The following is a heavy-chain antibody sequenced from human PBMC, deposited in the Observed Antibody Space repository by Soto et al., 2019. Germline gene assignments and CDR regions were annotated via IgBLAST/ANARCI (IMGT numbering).Heavy chain of an antibody. J-gene: IGHJ6*02. CDR2: ISPSGGST. Sequence: ASVKVSCKASGYTFTSYGISWVRQAPGQGLEWMGKISPSGGSTSYAQKFQGRVTMTRDTSTSTVYMELSSLRSEDTAVYYCAREWGLGAAGYYYYYGMDVWGQGTTVTVS. V-gene: IGHV1-46*03. CDR1: GYTFTSYG. D-gene: IGHD6-13*01. CDR3: AREWGLGAAGYYYYYGMDV.